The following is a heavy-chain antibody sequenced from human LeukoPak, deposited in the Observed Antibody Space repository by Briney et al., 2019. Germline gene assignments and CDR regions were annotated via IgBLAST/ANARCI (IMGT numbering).Heavy chain of an antibody. J-gene: IGHJ4*02. Sequence: GGSLRLSCAASGFTFSNYAMSWVRQAPGKGREWVSGISASGGSTYYAHSVNGRFTISRDNSKNTVSLQMDSLRAEDTALYYCAKSNGYTDSWYDYWGQGTLVSVSS. D-gene: IGHD6-13*01. CDR2: ISASGGST. CDR3: AKSNGYTDSWYDY. CDR1: GFTFSNYA. V-gene: IGHV3-23*01.